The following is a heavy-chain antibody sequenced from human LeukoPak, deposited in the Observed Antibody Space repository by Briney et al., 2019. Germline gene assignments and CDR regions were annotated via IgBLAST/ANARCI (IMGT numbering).Heavy chain of an antibody. V-gene: IGHV3-74*01. J-gene: IGHJ2*01. CDR3: ATGLSQYYDL. CDR1: GITFSRYW. Sequence: GGSLRLSCAASGITFSRYWMHWVRQAPGKGLMWVSRITGDGSDTIYADSVKGRFTISRDNAKNTVYLQMNSLRAEDTAVLYCATGLSQYYDLWGRGTLVTVSS. D-gene: IGHD2-8*02. CDR2: ITGDGSDT.